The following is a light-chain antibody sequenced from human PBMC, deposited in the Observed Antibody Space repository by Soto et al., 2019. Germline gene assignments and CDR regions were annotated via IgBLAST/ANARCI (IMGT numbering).Light chain of an antibody. CDR1: QSISIY. CDR2: GAS. J-gene: IGKJ1*01. Sequence: EIVLTQSPGTLSLSPWERATLSCMASQSISIYLSCYQQKPGQGPRLLIYGASSRATGTPDRFSGSGSGTDFTLTINRLEPEDFALYYCQQYGSSPPTFGQGTKVDTK. V-gene: IGKV3-20*01. CDR3: QQYGSSPPT.